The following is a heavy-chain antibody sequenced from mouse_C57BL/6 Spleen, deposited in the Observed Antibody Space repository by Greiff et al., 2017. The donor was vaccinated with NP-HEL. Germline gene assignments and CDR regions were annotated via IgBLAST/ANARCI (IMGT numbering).Heavy chain of an antibody. J-gene: IGHJ3*01. Sequence: EVQGVESGGGLVKPGGSLKLSCAASGFTFSSYAMSWVRQTPEKRLEWVATISDGGSYTYYPDNVKGRFTISRDNAKNNLYLQMSHLKSEDTAMYYCARENYGYDGDWFAYWGQGTLVTVSA. CDR3: ARENYGYDGDWFAY. D-gene: IGHD2-2*01. CDR1: GFTFSSYA. CDR2: ISDGGSYT. V-gene: IGHV5-4*01.